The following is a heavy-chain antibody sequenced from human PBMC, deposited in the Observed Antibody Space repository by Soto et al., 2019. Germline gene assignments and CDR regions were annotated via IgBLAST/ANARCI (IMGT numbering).Heavy chain of an antibody. J-gene: IGHJ6*02. CDR2: FDPEDGET. CDR1: GYTLTELS. CDR3: AVNDYSKYGMDV. D-gene: IGHD4-4*01. V-gene: IGHV1-24*01. Sequence: ASVKVSCKVSGYTLTELSMHWVRQAPGKGLEWMGGFDPEDGETIYAQKFQGRVTMTEDTSTDAAYMELSSLRSEDTAVYYCAVNDYSKYGMDVWGQGTTVTVSS.